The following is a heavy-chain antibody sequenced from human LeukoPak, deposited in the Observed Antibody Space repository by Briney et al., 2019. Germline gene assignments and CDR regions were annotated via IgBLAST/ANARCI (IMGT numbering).Heavy chain of an antibody. Sequence: PGGSLTHPCVASGFTFKDYWMSWVRQAPGKGLEWVAYIKHDGSDKSYVDSVKGRFTISRDNAKSSLYLQMNSLRAEDTAVYYCHQPITLSDWGQGILVTVSS. D-gene: IGHD2-2*01. J-gene: IGHJ4*02. CDR2: IKHDGSDK. CDR1: GFTFKDYW. V-gene: IGHV3-7*01. CDR3: HQPITLSD.